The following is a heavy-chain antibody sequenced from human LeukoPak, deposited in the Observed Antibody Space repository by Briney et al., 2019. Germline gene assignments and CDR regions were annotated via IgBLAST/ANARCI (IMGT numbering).Heavy chain of an antibody. D-gene: IGHD1-26*01. CDR3: VKAKVGATFDS. J-gene: IGHJ4*02. CDR1: GFTFSSYS. V-gene: IGHV3-64D*06. Sequence: SGGSLRLSCSASGFTFSSYSMDWVRQAPGKRPEYVSGINNNGGSTQYADSVKSRFTISRDNSKNTVYLQMSSLRPEDTAVYYCVKAKVGATFDSWGPGTLVTVSS. CDR2: INNNGGST.